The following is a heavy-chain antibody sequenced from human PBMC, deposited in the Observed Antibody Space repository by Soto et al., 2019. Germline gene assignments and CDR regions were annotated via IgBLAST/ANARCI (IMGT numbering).Heavy chain of an antibody. CDR3: AKDKEWSGVYGMDV. J-gene: IGHJ6*02. CDR2: INGGSTT. D-gene: IGHD3-3*01. CDR1: GFTFSSYA. V-gene: IGHV3-23*01. Sequence: LRLSFAASGFTFSSYAMSWVRQAPGKGLEWVTAINGGSTTYYADSVKGRFTISRDNSKNTLYLQMNSLRAEDTAVYYCAKDKEWSGVYGMDVWGQGTTVTVSS.